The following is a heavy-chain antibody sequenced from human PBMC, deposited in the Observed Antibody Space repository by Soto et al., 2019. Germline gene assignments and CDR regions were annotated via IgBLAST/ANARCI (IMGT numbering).Heavy chain of an antibody. Sequence: PSETLSLTCTVSGGSISSYYWSWIRQPPGKGLEWIGYIYYSGSTNYNPSLKSRVTISVDTSKNQFSLKLSSVTAADTAVYYCARLVLAVAGPYFDYWGQGTLVTVSS. V-gene: IGHV4-59*08. D-gene: IGHD6-19*01. CDR2: IYYSGST. CDR1: GGSISSYY. J-gene: IGHJ4*02. CDR3: ARLVLAVAGPYFDY.